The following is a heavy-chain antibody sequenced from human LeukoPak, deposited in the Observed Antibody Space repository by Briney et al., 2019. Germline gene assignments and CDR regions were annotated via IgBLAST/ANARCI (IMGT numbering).Heavy chain of an antibody. Sequence: GGSLRLSCAASGFTFSSYEMNWVRQAPGKGLEWVSYISSSGSTIYYADSVKGRFTISRDNAKNSLYLQMNSLRAEDTAVHYCARGSPVAGNDYWGQGTLVTVSS. CDR3: ARGSPVAGNDY. CDR1: GFTFSSYE. J-gene: IGHJ4*02. CDR2: ISSSGSTI. V-gene: IGHV3-48*03. D-gene: IGHD6-19*01.